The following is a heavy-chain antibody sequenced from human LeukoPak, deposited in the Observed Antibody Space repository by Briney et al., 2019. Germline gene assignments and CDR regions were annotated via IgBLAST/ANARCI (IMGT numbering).Heavy chain of an antibody. CDR1: GFTLDDYA. Sequence: GRSLRLSCAASGFTLDDYAMHWVRQAPGKGLEWVSGISWNSGSIGYADSVKGRFTISRDNAKNSLYLQMNSLRAEDTALYYCAKDISGSSGWSRFDYWGQGTLVTVSS. D-gene: IGHD6-19*01. J-gene: IGHJ4*02. CDR3: AKDISGSSGWSRFDY. V-gene: IGHV3-9*01. CDR2: ISWNSGSI.